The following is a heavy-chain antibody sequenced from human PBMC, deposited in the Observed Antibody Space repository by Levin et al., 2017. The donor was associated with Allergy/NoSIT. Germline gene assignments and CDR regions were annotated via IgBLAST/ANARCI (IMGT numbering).Heavy chain of an antibody. CDR3: AKDRGGTYYDILTGYYRGLDYDYGMDG. D-gene: IGHD3-9*01. Sequence: LSLTCAASGFTFRSYGMHWVRQAPGKGLEWVAVISYDGSNKYYADSVKGRFTISRDNSKNTLYLQMNSLRAEDTAVYYCAKDRGGTYYDILTGYYRGLDYDYGMDGWGQGTTVTVSS. CDR2: ISYDGSNK. V-gene: IGHV3-30*18. CDR1: GFTFRSYG. J-gene: IGHJ6*02.